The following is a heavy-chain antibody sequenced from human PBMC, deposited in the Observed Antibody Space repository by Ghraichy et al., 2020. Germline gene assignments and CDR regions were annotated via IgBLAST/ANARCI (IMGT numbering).Heavy chain of an antibody. V-gene: IGHV1-8*01. D-gene: IGHD6-13*01. CDR1: GYTFTSYD. CDR3: ARPALTLIAAAGRQTPYYFDY. Sequence: ASVKVSCKASGYTFTSYDINWVRQATGQGLEWMGWMNPNSGNTGYAQKFQGRVTMTRNTSISTAYMELSSLRSEDTAVYYCARPALTLIAAAGRQTPYYFDYWGQGTLVTVSS. CDR2: MNPNSGNT. J-gene: IGHJ4*02.